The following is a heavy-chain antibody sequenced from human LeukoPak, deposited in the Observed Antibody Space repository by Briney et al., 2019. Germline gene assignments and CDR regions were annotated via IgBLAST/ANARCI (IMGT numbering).Heavy chain of an antibody. V-gene: IGHV4-39*01. Sequence: SETLSLTCTVSGGSISSSSYYWGWIRQPPGKGLEWIGSIYYSGSTYYNPSLKSRVTISVDTSKNQFSLKLSSVTAADTAVYYCARAPRLTMVRGVMGYYYMDVWGKGTTVTISS. D-gene: IGHD3-10*01. CDR2: IYYSGST. CDR3: ARAPRLTMVRGVMGYYYMDV. CDR1: GGSISSSSYY. J-gene: IGHJ6*03.